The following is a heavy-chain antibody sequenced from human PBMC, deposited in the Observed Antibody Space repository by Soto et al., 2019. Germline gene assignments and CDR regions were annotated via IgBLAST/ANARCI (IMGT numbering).Heavy chain of an antibody. J-gene: IGHJ4*02. V-gene: IGHV1-69*13. CDR2: IIPIFGTA. CDR1: GGTFSSYA. D-gene: IGHD3-22*01. CDR3: ADSRYYYDSSGYYVLPPFAV. Sequence: SVKVSCKASGGTFSSYAISWVRQAPGQGLEWMGGIIPIFGTANYAQKFQGRVTITADESTSTAYMELSSLRSEDTAVYYCADSRYYYDSSGYYVLPPFAVWGQGTLVTVSS.